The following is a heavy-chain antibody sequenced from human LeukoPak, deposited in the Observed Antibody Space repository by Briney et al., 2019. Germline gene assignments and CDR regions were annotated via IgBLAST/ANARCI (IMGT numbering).Heavy chain of an antibody. CDR2: IYYSGST. D-gene: IGHD4-23*01. V-gene: IGHV4-30-4*01. CDR3: ARGNHYGGKVTLGY. CDR1: GGSISSGDYY. J-gene: IGHJ4*02. Sequence: PSQTLSLTCTVSGGSISSGDYYWSWIRQPPGKGLEWIGYIYYSGSTYYNPSLKSRVTISVDTSKNQFSLKLSSVTVADTAVYYCARGNHYGGKVTLGYWGQGTLVTVSS.